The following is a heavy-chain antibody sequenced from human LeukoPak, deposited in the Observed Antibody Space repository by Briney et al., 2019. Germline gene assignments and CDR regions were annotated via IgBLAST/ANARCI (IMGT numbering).Heavy chain of an antibody. CDR1: GFTFGNAW. Sequence: GGSLRLSCAASGFTFGNAWMSWVRQAPGKGLEWVGRIKSKTDGGTTDYAAPVKGRFTISRDDSKNTLYLQMNSLKTEDTAVYYCTTDDPPLLRYFDWVDYWGQGTLVTVSS. D-gene: IGHD3-9*01. J-gene: IGHJ4*02. CDR2: IKSKTDGGTT. CDR3: TTDDPPLLRYFDWVDY. V-gene: IGHV3-15*01.